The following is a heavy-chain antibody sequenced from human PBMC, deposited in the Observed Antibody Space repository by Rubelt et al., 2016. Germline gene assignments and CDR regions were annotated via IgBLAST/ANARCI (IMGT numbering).Heavy chain of an antibody. CDR3: ASDKGDYGHYCDY. D-gene: IGHD4-17*01. CDR1: GYTFTSHD. Sequence: QAHLVQSETEVQRPGASVKVSCKAVGYTFTSHDIHWVRQAPGQGLEWMGVIDPSRGNATYAQNFQGRVTITADESTGTGYMELSSLGSEETALDYCASDKGDYGHYCDYWGQGTLATVSS. CDR2: IDPSRGNA. J-gene: IGHJ4*02. V-gene: IGHV1-46*01.